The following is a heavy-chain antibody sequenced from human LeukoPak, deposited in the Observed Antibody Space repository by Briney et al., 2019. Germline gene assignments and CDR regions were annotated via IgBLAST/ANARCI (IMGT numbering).Heavy chain of an antibody. CDR3: ARERSTVTTGLFGY. D-gene: IGHD4-17*01. CDR1: GYTLTGYY. J-gene: IGHJ4*02. CDR2: INPNSGGT. Sequence: GASVKVSCKASGYTLTGYYMHWVRQAPGQGLEWMGWINPNSGGTNYAQKFQGRVTMTRDTSISTAYMELSRLRSGDTAVYYCARERSTVTTGLFGYWGQGTLVTVSS. V-gene: IGHV1-2*02.